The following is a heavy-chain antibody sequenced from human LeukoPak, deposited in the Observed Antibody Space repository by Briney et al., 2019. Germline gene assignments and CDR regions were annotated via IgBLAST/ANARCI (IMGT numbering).Heavy chain of an antibody. J-gene: IGHJ3*02. CDR1: GFSFSTYS. V-gene: IGHV3-48*01. CDR2: VSFSSTTI. Sequence: GGSLRLSCAASGFSFSTYSMNWVRQAPGKGLEWVSYVSFSSTTIYYADSVKGRFTISRDNAKNSLYLQMDSLRAEDTAMYYCARDSPSVYYRLGAFDTWGQGTMVTVSS. D-gene: IGHD3-10*01. CDR3: ARDSPSVYYRLGAFDT.